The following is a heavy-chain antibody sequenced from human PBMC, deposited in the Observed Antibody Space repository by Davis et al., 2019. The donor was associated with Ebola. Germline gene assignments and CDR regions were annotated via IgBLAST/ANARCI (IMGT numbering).Heavy chain of an antibody. CDR2: INSGSSHI. D-gene: IGHD2-15*01. J-gene: IGHJ4*02. CDR3: ARLQHMHAVTPPGY. Sequence: GGSLRLSCVGSGFTSSDYYMSWIRQAPGKGLEWVSFINSGSSHINYADSVKGRFTISRDNSQNSLELEMNSLRAEDTAVYYCARLQHMHAVTPPGYWGQGILVTVSS. V-gene: IGHV3-11*06. CDR1: GFTSSDYY.